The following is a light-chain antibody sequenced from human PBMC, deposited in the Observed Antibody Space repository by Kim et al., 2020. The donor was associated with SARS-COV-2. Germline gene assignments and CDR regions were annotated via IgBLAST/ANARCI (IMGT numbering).Light chain of an antibody. J-gene: IGLJ2*01. V-gene: IGLV3-1*01. CDR3: QAWDSSTGVV. CDR1: KLGDRY. Sequence: VSPGQTATITCSGDKLGDRYAHWYQQKPGQSPVLIIYEDSKRPSGIPERFSGSNSGNTATLTISGTQAMDEADYFCQAWDSSTGVVFGGGTQLTVL. CDR2: EDS.